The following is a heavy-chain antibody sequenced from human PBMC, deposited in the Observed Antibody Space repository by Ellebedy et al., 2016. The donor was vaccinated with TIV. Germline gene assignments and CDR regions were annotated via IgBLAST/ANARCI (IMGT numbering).Heavy chain of an antibody. J-gene: IGHJ6*02. CDR1: GYTFTAHY. CDR2: IIPILGIT. Sequence: ASVKVSCKAYGYTFTAHYIHWVRQAPGQGLEWMGRIIPILGITNYAQKFQGRVTMTEDTSTDTAYMELSSLRSEDTAVYYCATVDPGPDFYFYYGMDVWGQGTTVTVSS. CDR3: ATVDPGPDFYFYYGMDV. V-gene: IGHV1-69*04.